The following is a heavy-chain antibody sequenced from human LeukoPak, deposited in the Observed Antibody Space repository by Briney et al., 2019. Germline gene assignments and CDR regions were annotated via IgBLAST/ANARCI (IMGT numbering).Heavy chain of an antibody. CDR1: AFTFSRYW. V-gene: IGHV3-7*01. CDR2: INQDESAK. D-gene: IGHD5-24*01. Sequence: GGSLRLSCAASAFTFSRYWMSWVRQAPGKGLEWVASINQDESAKRYVDSVKGRFTISRDNTKNSLFLQMNSLRAEDAASYYCAKLLRDVTIYDFWGHGTLVTVSS. CDR3: AKLLRDVTIYDF. J-gene: IGHJ4*01.